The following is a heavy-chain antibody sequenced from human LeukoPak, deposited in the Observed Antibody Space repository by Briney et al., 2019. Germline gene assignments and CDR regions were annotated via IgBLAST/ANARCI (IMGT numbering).Heavy chain of an antibody. J-gene: IGHJ4*02. CDR1: GFTFTNFA. Sequence: GGSLRLSCAASGFTFTNFAMSWVRQAPGKGLEWVSVISGTGAFTYYADSVKGRFTISRDNSKNTLYLQMNSLRAEDTAVYYCAKDKSKGELRGNEFDYWGQGTLVIVSS. D-gene: IGHD1-7*01. V-gene: IGHV3-23*01. CDR3: AKDKSKGELRGNEFDY. CDR2: ISGTGAFT.